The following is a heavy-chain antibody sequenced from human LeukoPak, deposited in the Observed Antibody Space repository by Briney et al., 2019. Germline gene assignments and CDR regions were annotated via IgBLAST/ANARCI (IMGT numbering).Heavy chain of an antibody. J-gene: IGHJ4*01. V-gene: IGHV4-39*01. CDR2: IYYSGST. CDR3: ARRGSREGYNSAPPAIEY. CDR1: GGSISSSGYY. D-gene: IGHD5-24*01. Sequence: SETLSLTCTVSGGSISSSGYYWGWIRQPPGKWLEWIGSIYYSGSTYYNPSLKSRVTISVDTSKNQFSLKLSSVTAADTAVYYCARRGSREGYNSAPPAIEYWGQGTLVTVSS.